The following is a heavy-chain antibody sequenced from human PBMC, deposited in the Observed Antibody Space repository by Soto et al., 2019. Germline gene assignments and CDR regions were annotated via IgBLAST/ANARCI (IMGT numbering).Heavy chain of an antibody. Sequence: SETLSLTCAVSGGSISSGGYSWSWIRQPPGKGLEWIGYIYHSGRTYYNPSLNSRVTLPVDRSKNQFSLKLSSVTAAYTAVYYCARVPYYWGQGTLVPVSS. D-gene: IGHD2-2*01. CDR2: IYHSGRT. J-gene: IGHJ4*02. V-gene: IGHV4-30-2*01. CDR3: ARVPYY. CDR1: GGSISSGGYS.